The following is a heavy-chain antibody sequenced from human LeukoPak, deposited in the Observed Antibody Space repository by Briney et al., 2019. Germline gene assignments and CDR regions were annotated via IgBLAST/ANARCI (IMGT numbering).Heavy chain of an antibody. Sequence: GGSLRLSRAASGFTFSDYYMSWIRQAPGKGLEWVSYISSSGSTIYYADSVKGRFTISRDNPRNSLYVQMNNLRADEQAVYYCSREERIGWTVFEYWGQGTLVAVSS. V-gene: IGHV3-11*01. CDR3: SREERIGWTVFEY. CDR1: GFTFSDYY. D-gene: IGHD2-15*01. J-gene: IGHJ4*02. CDR2: ISSSGSTI.